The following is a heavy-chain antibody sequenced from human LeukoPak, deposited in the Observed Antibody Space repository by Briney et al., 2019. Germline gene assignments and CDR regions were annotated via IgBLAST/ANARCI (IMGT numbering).Heavy chain of an antibody. CDR2: INHSGST. V-gene: IGHV4-34*01. CDR1: GGSFSGYY. CDR3: ARTVVPAAIDAFDI. D-gene: IGHD2-2*02. Sequence: SETLSLTCAVYGGSFSGYYWSWIRQPPGKGLEWIGEINHSGSTNCNPSLKSRVTISVDTSKNQFSLKLSSVTAADTAVYYCARTVVPAAIDAFDIWGQGTMVTVSS. J-gene: IGHJ3*02.